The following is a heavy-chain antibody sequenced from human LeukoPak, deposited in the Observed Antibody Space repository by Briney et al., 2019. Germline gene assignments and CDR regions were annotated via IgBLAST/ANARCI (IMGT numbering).Heavy chain of an antibody. Sequence: SETLSLTCAVYGGSVSGYYWSWIRQPPGKGLEWIGEINHSGSTNYNPSLKSRGTISVDTSKNQFSLKLSSVTAADTAVYYCARVRRLWFAYWGQGTLVTVSS. CDR3: ARVRRLWFAY. CDR2: INHSGST. J-gene: IGHJ4*02. V-gene: IGHV4-34*01. CDR1: GGSVSGYY. D-gene: IGHD5-18*01.